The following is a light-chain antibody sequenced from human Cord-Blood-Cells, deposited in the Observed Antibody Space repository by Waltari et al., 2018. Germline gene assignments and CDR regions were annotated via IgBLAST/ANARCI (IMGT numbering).Light chain of an antibody. CDR1: ALPRQY. J-gene: IGLJ3*02. V-gene: IGLV3-25*03. Sequence: SYELTQTPSVSVSPGQTARIACSGDALPRQYAYWYQQKPGQGPLLLIYTDSERPSGIPERFSGSSSGTTVTLTISGVQAEDEADYYCQSADSSGTYWVFGGGTKLTVL. CDR3: QSADSSGTYWV. CDR2: TDS.